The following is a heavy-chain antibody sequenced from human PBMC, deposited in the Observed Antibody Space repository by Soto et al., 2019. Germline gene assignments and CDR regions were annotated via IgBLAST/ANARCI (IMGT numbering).Heavy chain of an antibody. CDR3: ARDWAPLGYCSSTSCYELDY. J-gene: IGHJ4*02. CDR1: GYTITSYG. Sequence: ASVQGSCKASGYTITSYGISWVRQAPGQGLEWMGWISAYNGNTNYAQKLQGRVTMTTDTSTSTAYMELRSLRSDDTAVYYCARDWAPLGYCSSTSCYELDYWGQGTLVTVSS. D-gene: IGHD2-2*01. CDR2: ISAYNGNT. V-gene: IGHV1-18*01.